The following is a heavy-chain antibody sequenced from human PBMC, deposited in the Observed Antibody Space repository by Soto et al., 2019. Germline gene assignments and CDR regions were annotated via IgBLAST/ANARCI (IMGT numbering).Heavy chain of an antibody. CDR1: GFTFSSYA. J-gene: IGHJ4*02. V-gene: IGHV3-23*01. D-gene: IGHD3-9*01. Sequence: PVGSLRLSCAASGFTFSSYAMSWVRQAPGKGLEWVSAISGSGGSTYYADSVKGRFTIPRDNSKNTLYLQMNSLRAEDTAVYYCAKVSPLTGYYPFDYWGQGTLVTVSS. CDR2: ISGSGGST. CDR3: AKVSPLTGYYPFDY.